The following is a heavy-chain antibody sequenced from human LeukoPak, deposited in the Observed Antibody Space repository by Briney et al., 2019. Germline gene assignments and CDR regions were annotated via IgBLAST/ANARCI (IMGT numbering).Heavy chain of an antibody. CDR1: GGSISSSNW. CDR3: ARAAAAGSNYYGMDV. J-gene: IGHJ6*04. D-gene: IGHD6-13*01. V-gene: IGHV4-4*02. Sequence: SETLSLTCAVSGGSISSSNWWSWVRQPPGKGLEWIGEIYHSGSTNYNPSLKSRVTISADKSKNQFSLKLSSVTAADTAVYYCARAAAAGSNYYGMDVWGKGTTVTVSS. CDR2: IYHSGST.